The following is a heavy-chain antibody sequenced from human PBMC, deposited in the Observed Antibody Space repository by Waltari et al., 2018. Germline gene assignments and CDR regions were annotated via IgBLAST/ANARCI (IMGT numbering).Heavy chain of an antibody. J-gene: IGHJ4*02. CDR1: GGSFSGYY. CDR3: ARGRLSRYYDSSGYLFDY. D-gene: IGHD3-22*01. CDR2: INHSGST. Sequence: TCAVYGGSFSGYYWSWIRQPPGKGLEWIGEINHSGSTNYNPSLKSRVTISVDTSKNQFSLKLSSVTAADTAVYYCARGRLSRYYDSSGYLFDYWGQGTLVTVSS. V-gene: IGHV4-34*01.